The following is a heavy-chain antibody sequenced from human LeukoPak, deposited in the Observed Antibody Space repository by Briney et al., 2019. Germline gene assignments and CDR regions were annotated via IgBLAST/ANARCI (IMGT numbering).Heavy chain of an antibody. Sequence: ASVKVSCKASGYTFTDYYMHWLRQATGQGLEWMGWINPSRGGTNYAQKFQARVTMTRDTSIATTYMELNRLTSDDTAVYFCAREMDSSEAFDIWGQGTLVTVSS. D-gene: IGHD3-22*01. CDR2: INPSRGGT. CDR1: GYTFTDYY. V-gene: IGHV1-2*02. CDR3: AREMDSSEAFDI. J-gene: IGHJ3*02.